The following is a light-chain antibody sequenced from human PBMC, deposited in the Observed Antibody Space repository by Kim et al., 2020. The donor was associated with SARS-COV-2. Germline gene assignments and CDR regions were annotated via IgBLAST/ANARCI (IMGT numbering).Light chain of an antibody. J-gene: IGLJ3*02. CDR1: SLRRYY. Sequence: ALGQTARSKRQGESLRRYYESWYQQKRGQGPVLVIYGKNNRASGIPDRYAGARSENTESLTITGAQAEDEAVYYCNSRDSSGNQLVFGGGTQLTVL. CDR3: NSRDSSGNQLV. V-gene: IGLV3-19*01. CDR2: GKN.